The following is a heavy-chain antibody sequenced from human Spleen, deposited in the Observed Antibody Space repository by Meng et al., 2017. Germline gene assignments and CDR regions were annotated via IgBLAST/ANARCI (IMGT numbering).Heavy chain of an antibody. V-gene: IGHV3-33*01. CDR2: ITSDGRNE. CDR1: GFTFYRYG. CDR3: ARDGPHYDVDY. D-gene: IGHD5-12*01. Sequence: QVVAAGVRVVRTVNALRLYCPTSGFTFYRYGMHWVRQAPGKGLEWVALITSDGRNEYYADSVKGRFTISRDNSKNTLNLQINSLRAEDTAVYFCARDGPHYDVDYWGQGTLVTVSS. J-gene: IGHJ4*02.